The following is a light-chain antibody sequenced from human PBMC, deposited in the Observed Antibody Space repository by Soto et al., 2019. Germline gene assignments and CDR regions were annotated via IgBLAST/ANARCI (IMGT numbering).Light chain of an antibody. CDR1: QSVSSSY. J-gene: IGKJ1*01. V-gene: IGKV3-15*01. CDR2: GAS. CDR3: QQYHIWPPWT. Sequence: GERVPLSWRFSQSVSSSYLTWYQQRPGQAPRLLMYGASTRADGIPARFTGSGSGTEFTLTISSLQSEDFAVYYCQQYHIWPPWTSGQGTKVDIK.